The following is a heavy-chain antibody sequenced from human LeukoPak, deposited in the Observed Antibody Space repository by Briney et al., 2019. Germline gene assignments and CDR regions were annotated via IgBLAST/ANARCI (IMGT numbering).Heavy chain of an antibody. CDR3: ARSVLGYSYGLHIDY. Sequence: SETLSLTCGVSGGSISNTNWWTWVRQPPGEGLEWIGEGDLLGRTNYNPSLKSRVAISVDKSENHISLWLTSVTAADTAVYYCARSVLGYSYGLHIDYWGHGTLVTVSS. V-gene: IGHV4-4*02. CDR1: GGSISNTNW. CDR2: GDLLGRT. J-gene: IGHJ4*01. D-gene: IGHD5-18*01.